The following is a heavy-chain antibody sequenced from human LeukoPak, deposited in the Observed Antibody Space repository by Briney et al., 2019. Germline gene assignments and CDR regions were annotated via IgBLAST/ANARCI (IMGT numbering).Heavy chain of an antibody. V-gene: IGHV3-21*01. D-gene: IGHD4-17*01. CDR3: ARPTDYGDYAVDY. CDR1: GFTFSSYS. J-gene: IGHJ4*02. Sequence: AGGSLRLSCAASGFTFSSYSMNWVRQAPGKGLEWVSSISSSSSYIYYADSVKGRFTISRDNAKNSLYLQMNSLRAEDTAVYYCARPTDYGDYAVDYWGQGTLVTVSS. CDR2: ISSSSSYI.